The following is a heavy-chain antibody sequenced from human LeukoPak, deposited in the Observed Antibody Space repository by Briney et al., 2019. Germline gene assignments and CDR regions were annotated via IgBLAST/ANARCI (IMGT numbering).Heavy chain of an antibody. CDR2: ISTSGSS. J-gene: IGHJ4*02. D-gene: IGHD5/OR15-5a*01. V-gene: IGHV4-4*07. CDR1: GGSISPYY. Sequence: SETLSLTCTVSGGSISPYYWSFIRQPAGKGLEWIGRISTSGSSKYNPSLESRVTMSVDTSKNQFSLKVTSVTAADTAMYYCARDRVSWHYFDYWGQGTLLTVSS. CDR3: ARDRVSWHYFDY.